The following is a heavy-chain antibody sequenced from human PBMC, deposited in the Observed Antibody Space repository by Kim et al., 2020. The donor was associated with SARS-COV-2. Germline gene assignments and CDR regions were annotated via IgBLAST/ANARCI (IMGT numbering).Heavy chain of an antibody. CDR2: ISGSGGST. J-gene: IGHJ6*02. V-gene: IGHV3-23*01. Sequence: GGSLRLSCAASGFTFSSYAMRWVRQAPGKGLEWVSAISGSGGSTYYADSVKGRFTISRDNSKNTLYLQMNSLRAEDTAVYYCAKDLSGGGGLWFGDNPWYYYGMDVWGQGTTGTVSS. D-gene: IGHD3-10*01. CDR3: AKDLSGGGGLWFGDNPWYYYGMDV. CDR1: GFTFSSYA.